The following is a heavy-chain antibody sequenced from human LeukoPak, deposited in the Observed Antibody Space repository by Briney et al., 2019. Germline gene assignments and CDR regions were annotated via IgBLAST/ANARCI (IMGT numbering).Heavy chain of an antibody. D-gene: IGHD3-3*01. CDR1: GRSISSSSYY. Sequence: SETLSLTCTVSGRSISSSSYYWGWIRQPPGKGLEWIGSIDSSGSTYYNPSLNSLATLSVDTSKNQFSLRLSSVTAADTAVYYCATNEWSGYYFEYWGQGTLVPVSS. V-gene: IGHV4-39*01. CDR3: ATNEWSGYYFEY. CDR2: IDSSGST. J-gene: IGHJ4*02.